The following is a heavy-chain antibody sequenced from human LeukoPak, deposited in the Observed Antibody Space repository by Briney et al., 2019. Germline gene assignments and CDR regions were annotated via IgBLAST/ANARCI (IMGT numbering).Heavy chain of an antibody. CDR1: GYSFTTYW. D-gene: IGHD6-25*01. V-gene: IGHV5-51*01. CDR3: ARSGSSSGRYEDY. J-gene: IGHJ4*02. Sequence: GDSLKISCKASGYSFTTYWIGWVRQMPGKGLEWMGNIYPDDSDSRCSPSFQGQVTISADRSINTAYLQWSSLKASDTAIYYCARSGSSSGRYEDYWGQGTLVTVSS. CDR2: IYPDDSDS.